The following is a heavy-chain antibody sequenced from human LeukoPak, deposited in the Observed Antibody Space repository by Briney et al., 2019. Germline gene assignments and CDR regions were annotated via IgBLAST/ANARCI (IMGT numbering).Heavy chain of an antibody. V-gene: IGHV3-21*04. CDR3: AREGRFYGGYDVYYYGMDV. CDR1: GFIFSSYN. Sequence: GGSLRLSCAASGFIFSSYNMNWVRQAPGKGLEWVSSISSSSNYLYYTDSVKGRFTISRDNSKNTLYLQMNSLRAEDTAVYYCAREGRFYGGYDVYYYGMDVWGQGTTVTVSS. D-gene: IGHD5-12*01. J-gene: IGHJ6*02. CDR2: ISSSSNYL.